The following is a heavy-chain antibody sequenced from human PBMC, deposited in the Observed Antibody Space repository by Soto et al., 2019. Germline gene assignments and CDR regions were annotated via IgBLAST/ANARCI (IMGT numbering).Heavy chain of an antibody. CDR1: GFTFSSYA. CDR2: ISGSGGST. J-gene: IGHJ4*02. CDR3: AKDTPRDYCYDSSGPSIYY. Sequence: GGSLRLSCAASGFTFSSYAMSWVRQAPGKGLEWVSAISGSGGSTYYADSVKGRFTISRDNSKNTLYLQMNSLRAEDTAVYYCAKDTPRDYCYDSSGPSIYYRGQGTLVTVSS. V-gene: IGHV3-23*01. D-gene: IGHD3-22*01.